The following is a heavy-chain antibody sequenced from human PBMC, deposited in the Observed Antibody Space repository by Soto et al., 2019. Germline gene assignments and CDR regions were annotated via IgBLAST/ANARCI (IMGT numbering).Heavy chain of an antibody. CDR1: GGSISSSSYY. CDR3: VTVNLVGAAYYFDY. Sequence: SETLSLTCTVSGGSISSSSYYWGWIRQPPGKGLEWIGYVYYSGTTYSHPSLNSRVSISVDTSENQFSLRLTSVTAADTAVYYCVTVNLVGAAYYFDYWGPGTLVTVSS. CDR2: VYYSGTT. V-gene: IGHV4-30-4*01. J-gene: IGHJ4*02. D-gene: IGHD1-26*01.